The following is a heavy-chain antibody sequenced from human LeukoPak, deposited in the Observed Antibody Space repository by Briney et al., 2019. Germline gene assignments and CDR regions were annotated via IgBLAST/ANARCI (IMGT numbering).Heavy chain of an antibody. V-gene: IGHV4-31*03. D-gene: IGHD3-10*02. CDR1: GGSISSGGYY. CDR3: ARDVPKKAPYGVDV. J-gene: IGHJ6*02. Sequence: SETLSLTRTVSGGSISSGGYYWSWIRQHPGKGLEWIGYVHYTGSTYNNPSLKGRVTISIDTSKNQFSLKLNSVTAADTAVYYCARDVPKKAPYGVDVWGPGTTVIVSS. CDR2: VHYTGST.